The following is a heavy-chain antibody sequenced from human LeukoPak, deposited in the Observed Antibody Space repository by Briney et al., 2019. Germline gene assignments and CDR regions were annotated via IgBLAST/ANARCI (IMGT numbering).Heavy chain of an antibody. CDR3: ARSGYYTGLLLE. CDR2: IYYSGST. J-gene: IGHJ4*02. CDR1: GGSISSYY. Sequence: SETLSLTCTVSGGSISSYYWSWIRQPPGKGLEWIGYIYYSGSTNYNPSLKSRVTISVDTSKNQFSLKLSSVTAADTAVYYCARSGYYTGLLLEWGQGTLVTASS. D-gene: IGHD3-3*01. V-gene: IGHV4-59*01.